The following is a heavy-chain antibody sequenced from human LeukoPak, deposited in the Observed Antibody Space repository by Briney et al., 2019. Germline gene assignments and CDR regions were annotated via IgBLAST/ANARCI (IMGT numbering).Heavy chain of an antibody. CDR2: INPNSGGT. CDR3: ARTYCSGGSCYQITPEFDY. D-gene: IGHD2-15*01. J-gene: IGHJ4*02. Sequence: ASVKVSCKASGYTFTGYYMHWVRQAPGQGLEWMGWINPNSGGTNYAQKFQGRVTMTRDTSISTAYMELSRLRSDDTAVYYCARTYCSGGSCYQITPEFDYWGQGTLVTVSS. V-gene: IGHV1-2*02. CDR1: GYTFTGYY.